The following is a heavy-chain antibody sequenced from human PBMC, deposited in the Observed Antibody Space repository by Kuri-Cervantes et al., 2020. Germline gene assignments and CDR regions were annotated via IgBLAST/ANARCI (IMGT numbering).Heavy chain of an antibody. Sequence: SAKVFCKAPGGTFSSYAISWVRQAPGQGLEWMGGIIPIFGTANYAQKFQGRVTITADESTSTAYMELSSLRSEDTAVYYCAKIIEADLASYWYGMDVWGQGTTVTVSS. CDR1: GGTFSSYA. D-gene: IGHD2/OR15-2a*01. CDR3: AKIIEADLASYWYGMDV. J-gene: IGHJ6*02. CDR2: IIPIFGTA. V-gene: IGHV1-69*13.